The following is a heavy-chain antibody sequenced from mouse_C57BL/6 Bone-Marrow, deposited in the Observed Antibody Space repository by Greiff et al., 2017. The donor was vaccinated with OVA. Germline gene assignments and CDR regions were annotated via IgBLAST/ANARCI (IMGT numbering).Heavy chain of an antibody. CDR1: GYTFTSYW. J-gene: IGHJ1*03. Sequence: VQLQQSGAELAKPGASVKLSCKASGYTFTSYWMHWVKQRPGQGLEWIGYINPSSGYTKYNQKFKDKATLTADKSSSTAYMQLSSLTYEDSAVYYCARLYYGSSLYFDVWGTGTTVTVSS. CDR3: ARLYYGSSLYFDV. V-gene: IGHV1-7*01. CDR2: INPSSGYT. D-gene: IGHD1-1*01.